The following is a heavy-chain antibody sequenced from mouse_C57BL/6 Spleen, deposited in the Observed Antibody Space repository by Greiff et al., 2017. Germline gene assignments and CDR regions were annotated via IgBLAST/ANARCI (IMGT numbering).Heavy chain of an antibody. Sequence: VQLQQSGAELVRPGASVKLSCTASGFNIKDYYMHWVKQRPEQGLEWIGRIDPVDGDTEYAPKFQGKATMTADTSSNTAYLQLSGLTSEDTAVYYCTTGGDSSGYVDYWGQGTTLTVSS. CDR2: IDPVDGDT. J-gene: IGHJ2*01. CDR3: TTGGDSSGYVDY. CDR1: GFNIKDYY. V-gene: IGHV14-1*01. D-gene: IGHD3-2*02.